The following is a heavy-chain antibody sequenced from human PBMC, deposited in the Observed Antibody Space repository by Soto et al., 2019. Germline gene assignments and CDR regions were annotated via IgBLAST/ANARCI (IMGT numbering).Heavy chain of an antibody. Sequence: QVQLVQSGAEVKKPGASVKVSCKASGYTFTSYGISWVRQAPGQGLEWMGWISAYNGNTNYAQKLQGRVTMTTDTSSSTAYMELRSLRSDDTVVYYCARDPSSGWYAKGDFDYWGQGTLVTVSS. CDR3: ARDPSSGWYAKGDFDY. J-gene: IGHJ4*02. CDR2: ISAYNGNT. CDR1: GYTFTSYG. V-gene: IGHV1-18*01. D-gene: IGHD6-19*01.